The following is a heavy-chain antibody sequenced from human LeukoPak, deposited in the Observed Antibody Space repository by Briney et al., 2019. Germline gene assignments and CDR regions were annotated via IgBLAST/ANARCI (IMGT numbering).Heavy chain of an antibody. V-gene: IGHV4-4*02. Sequence: SGTLSLTCAVSGDSISGNNWWSWVRQPPGKGLAWIGEIYHSGSTTYNPSLRSRVSMSVDTSKNQFSLKLSSVIAADTAVYYCAREGGYCNSGYCYISLDYWGQGALLTVSS. CDR1: GDSISGNNW. J-gene: IGHJ4*02. CDR2: IYHSGST. CDR3: AREGGYCNSGYCYISLDY. D-gene: IGHD2-2*02.